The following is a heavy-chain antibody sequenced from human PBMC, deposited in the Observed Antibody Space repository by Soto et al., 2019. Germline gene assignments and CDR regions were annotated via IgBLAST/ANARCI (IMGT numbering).Heavy chain of an antibody. J-gene: IGHJ3*02. D-gene: IGHD5-12*01. V-gene: IGHV3-49*03. CDR2: IRSKAYGGTT. CDR1: GFTFGDYA. CDR3: TRDRDVDIVATVDAFDI. Sequence: GGSLRLSCTASGFTFGDYAMSWFRQAPGKGLEWVGFIRSKAYGGTTEYAASVKGRFTISRDDSKSIAYLQMNSLKTDDTAVYYCTRDRDVDIVATVDAFDIWGQGTMVTVSS.